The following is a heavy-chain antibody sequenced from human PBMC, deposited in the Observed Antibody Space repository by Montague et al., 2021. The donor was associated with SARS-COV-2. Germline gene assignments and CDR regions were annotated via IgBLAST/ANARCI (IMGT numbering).Heavy chain of an antibody. CDR3: ARLWDAVYYYYGMDV. D-gene: IGHD1-26*01. Sequence: SETLSLTCAVSGGSISSSSYYWGRLRQPPGKGLEWIGSIHYSASTYHTLSLKSPVSISAYTSKNQFSLKSIAVTAADTAVYYCARLWDAVYYYYGMDVWGQGTTVTVSS. CDR2: IHYSAST. J-gene: IGHJ6*02. CDR1: GGSISSSSYY. V-gene: IGHV4-39*01.